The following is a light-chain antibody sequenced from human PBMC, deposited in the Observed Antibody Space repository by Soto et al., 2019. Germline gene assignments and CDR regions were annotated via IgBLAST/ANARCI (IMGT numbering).Light chain of an antibody. J-gene: IGKJ4*01. Sequence: EIVMTQSPATLSVSPGERVSLSCRASQNIHDKLAWYQQKPGQTPRLLIYDASTRATGISGSFSGSGSGTEFTLTISSLQSEDFATYYCQQSFSNPLTFGGGTKVEIK. V-gene: IGKV3-15*01. CDR2: DAS. CDR1: QNIHDK. CDR3: QQSFSNPLT.